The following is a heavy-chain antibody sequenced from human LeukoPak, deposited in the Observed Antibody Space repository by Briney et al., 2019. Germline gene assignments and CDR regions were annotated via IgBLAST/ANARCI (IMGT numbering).Heavy chain of an antibody. CDR3: ARQLVDWFDP. V-gene: IGHV4-4*07. CDR2: IYTSGST. D-gene: IGHD2-8*02. CDR1: SGSMPSYY. Sequence: SETLSLTCTVFSGSMPSYYWSWIRQPAGKGLEWIGRIYTSGSTNYNPSLKSRVTISVDKSKNQFSLKLSYVTAADTAVYYCARQLVDWFDPWGQGTLVTVSS. J-gene: IGHJ5*02.